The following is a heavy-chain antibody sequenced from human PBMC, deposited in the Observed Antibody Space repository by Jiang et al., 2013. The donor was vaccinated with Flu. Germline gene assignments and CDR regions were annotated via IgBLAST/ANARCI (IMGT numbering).Heavy chain of an antibody. J-gene: IGHJ4*02. V-gene: IGHV4-39*01. Sequence: GLVKPSETLSLTCTVSGGSISSSSYYWGWIRQPPGKGLEWIGSIYYSGSTYYNPSLKSRVTISVDTSKNQFSLKLSSVTAADTAVYYCASTQETAMVTSRLFDYWGQGTLVTVSS. CDR1: GGSISSSSYY. CDR2: IYYSGST. CDR3: ASTQETAMVTSRLFDY. D-gene: IGHD5-18*01.